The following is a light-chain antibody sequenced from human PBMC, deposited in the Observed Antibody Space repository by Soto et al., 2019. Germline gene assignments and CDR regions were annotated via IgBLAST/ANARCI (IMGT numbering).Light chain of an antibody. CDR1: NIGSKN. Sequence: SYELTQPLSVSVALGQTARITCGGNNIGSKNVHWYQQKPGQAPMLVIYRDYNRPSGIPERFSGSNSVNTATLSISRAQAGDEADYYCQVWDSSTHVVFGGGTKVTVL. J-gene: IGLJ2*01. CDR3: QVWDSSTHVV. CDR2: RDY. V-gene: IGLV3-9*01.